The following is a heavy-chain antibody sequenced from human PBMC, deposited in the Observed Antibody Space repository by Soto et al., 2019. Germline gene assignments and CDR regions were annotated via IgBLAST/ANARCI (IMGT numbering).Heavy chain of an antibody. V-gene: IGHV2-26*01. Sequence: QVTLKESGPVLVKPAETLTLTCTVSGFSLSNARMGVSWIRQPPGKALEWLSHIFSNDEKSYSTSLKSRLTIDKDTSKSQVVLTMTNMDPVDTATYYCARHGRGVGARPLDYWGQGTLVTVSS. D-gene: IGHD1-26*01. J-gene: IGHJ4*02. CDR1: GFSLSNARMG. CDR2: IFSNDEK. CDR3: ARHGRGVGARPLDY.